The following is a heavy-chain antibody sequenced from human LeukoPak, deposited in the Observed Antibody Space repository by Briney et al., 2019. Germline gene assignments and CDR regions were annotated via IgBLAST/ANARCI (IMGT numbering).Heavy chain of an antibody. J-gene: IGHJ3*02. D-gene: IGHD4-11*01. CDR3: ARGTTWDAFDI. CDR1: GFTFSSYG. Sequence: GGTLRLSCAASGFTFSSYGMSWVRQAPGKGLEWVSGISGSGGSTYYPGSVKGRFTISRENAKNSLYLQMNSLRAGDTAVYYCARGTTWDAFDIWGQGTMVAVSS. V-gene: IGHV3-23*01. CDR2: ISGSGGST.